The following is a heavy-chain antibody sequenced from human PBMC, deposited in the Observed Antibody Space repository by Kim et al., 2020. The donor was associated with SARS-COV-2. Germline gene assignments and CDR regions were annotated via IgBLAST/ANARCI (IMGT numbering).Heavy chain of an antibody. J-gene: IGHJ4*02. Sequence: SETLSLTCGVSGGSFSGYFWTWIRQPPGKGMEWIGQIDHSGNTKYNPSLKSRVTISTDTSMNDFSLNLSSVTAADTAVYYCARGRSSAFSHEGEETTRLHYFDYWGQGTLVTVSS. CDR2: IDHSGNT. D-gene: IGHD6-6*01. CDR1: GGSFSGYF. V-gene: IGHV4-34*01. CDR3: ARGRSSAFSHEGEETTRLHYFDY.